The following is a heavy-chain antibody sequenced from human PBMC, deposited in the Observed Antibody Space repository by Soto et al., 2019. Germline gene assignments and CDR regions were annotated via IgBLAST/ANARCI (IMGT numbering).Heavy chain of an antibody. Sequence: QVQLQESGPGLVKPSQTLSLTCTVSGGSISSGDYYWSWIRQPPGKGLEWIGYIYYSGSTYYNPSLKSRVTSSVDTSKNQFSLELSSVTAAHTRVYYCAREDIVLVPAALPYNWFDPRGQGTLVTVSS. D-gene: IGHD2-2*01. J-gene: IGHJ5*02. CDR2: IYYSGST. CDR3: AREDIVLVPAALPYNWFDP. CDR1: GGSISSGDYY. V-gene: IGHV4-30-4*01.